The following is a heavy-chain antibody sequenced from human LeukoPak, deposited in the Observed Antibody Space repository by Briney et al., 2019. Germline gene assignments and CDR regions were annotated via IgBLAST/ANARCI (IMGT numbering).Heavy chain of an antibody. J-gene: IGHJ2*01. Sequence: GGSLRLSCAVSGFTFSDHYMDWVRQAPGKGLEWVARSRNKANSYSTEYAASVKDRFTISRDDTKKSLYLQMNGLKTEDTAVYYCARSSGVNTRYVDLWGRGTLVTVSS. CDR3: ARSSGVNTRYVDL. V-gene: IGHV3-72*01. D-gene: IGHD3-22*01. CDR2: SRNKANSYST. CDR1: GFTFSDHY.